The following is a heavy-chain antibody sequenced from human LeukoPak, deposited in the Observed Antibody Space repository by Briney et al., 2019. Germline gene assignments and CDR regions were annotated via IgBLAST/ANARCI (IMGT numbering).Heavy chain of an antibody. CDR1: GGSISSSSNY. CDR2: IYYSGST. J-gene: IGHJ4*02. V-gene: IGHV4-39*01. D-gene: IGHD3-10*01. Sequence: PSETLSLTCTVSGGSISSSSNYWGWIRQPPGKGLEWIGSIYYSGSTYYNPSLKSRVTISVDTSKNQFSLKLSSVTAADTAVYYCANYGSGSYSFDYWGQGTLVPVSS. CDR3: ANYGSGSYSFDY.